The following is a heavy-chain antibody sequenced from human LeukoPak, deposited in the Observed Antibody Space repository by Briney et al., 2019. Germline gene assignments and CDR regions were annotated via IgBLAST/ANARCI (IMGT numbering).Heavy chain of an antibody. V-gene: IGHV4-30-2*01. Sequence: PSQTLSLTCAVSGGSISSGSYSWSWIRQPPGKGLEWIWYIYHSGRTYYNPSLKSRVTISIDRSKNQFSLRLSSVTAAHTAVYYCARGGGEEFGEYDVFDYWGQGTLVTVSS. CDR1: GGSISSGSYS. CDR2: IYHSGRT. J-gene: IGHJ4*02. D-gene: IGHD3-10*01. CDR3: ARGGGEEFGEYDVFDY.